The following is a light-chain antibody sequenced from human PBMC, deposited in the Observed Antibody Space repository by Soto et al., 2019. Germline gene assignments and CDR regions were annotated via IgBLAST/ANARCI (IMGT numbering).Light chain of an antibody. J-gene: IGKJ1*01. CDR2: GAS. V-gene: IGKV3-15*01. CDR3: QQYNNWWT. Sequence: EILMTQSPATLSVSPGERATLSCRASQSVDSNLAWYQQKPGQAPRLLTYGASTRATGISARFSGSGSGTEFTLTISSLQSEDFGVYYCQQYNNWWTFGQGTKVDIK. CDR1: QSVDSN.